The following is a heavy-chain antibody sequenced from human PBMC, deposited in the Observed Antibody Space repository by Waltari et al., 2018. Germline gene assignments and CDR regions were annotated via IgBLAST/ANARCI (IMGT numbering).Heavy chain of an antibody. V-gene: IGHV3-21*01. D-gene: IGHD3-22*01. CDR3: ARTARRTMIVVVISSGAFDI. CDR2: ISSSSSYI. CDR1: GFPFSSYS. J-gene: IGHJ3*02. Sequence: EVQLVESGGGLVKPGGSLRLSCAASGFPFSSYSMNWVRQAPGKGLEWVSSISSSSSYIYYADSVKGRFTISRDNAKNSLYLQMNSLRAEDTAVYYCARTARRTMIVVVISSGAFDIWGQGTMVTVSS.